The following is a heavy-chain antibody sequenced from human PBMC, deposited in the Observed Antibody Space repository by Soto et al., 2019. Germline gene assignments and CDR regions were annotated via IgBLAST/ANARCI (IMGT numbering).Heavy chain of an antibody. J-gene: IGHJ2*01. CDR1: GGSISSSNW. D-gene: IGHD2-21*02. CDR2: IYHSGST. Sequence: QVQLQESGPGLVKPSGTLSLTCAVSGGSISSSNWWSWVRQPPGKGLEWIGEIYHSGSTNYNPSLKSRVTISVDKSKNQFSLKLSSVTAADTAVYYCARVVAQCGGDCWKWYFDLWGRGTLVTASS. V-gene: IGHV4-4*02. CDR3: ARVVAQCGGDCWKWYFDL.